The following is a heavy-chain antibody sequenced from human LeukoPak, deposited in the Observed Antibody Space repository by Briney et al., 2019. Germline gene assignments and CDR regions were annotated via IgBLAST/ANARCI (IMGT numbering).Heavy chain of an antibody. CDR2: ISSSSSYI. CDR1: GFXFSGYS. V-gene: IGHV3-21*01. D-gene: IGHD2-2*01. Sequence: GGSLRLSCAASGFXFSGYSINWVRQAPGKGLEWVSSISSSSSYIYYADSVKGRFTISRDNAKNSLYLQMNSLRAEDTAVYYCARARGIVVVPAASFDYWGQGTLVTVSS. J-gene: IGHJ4*02. CDR3: ARARGIVVVPAASFDY.